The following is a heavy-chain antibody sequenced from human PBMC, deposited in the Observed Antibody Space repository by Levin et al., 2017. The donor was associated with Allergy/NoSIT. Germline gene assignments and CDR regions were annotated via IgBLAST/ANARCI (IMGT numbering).Heavy chain of an antibody. CDR1: GFTFRTFW. V-gene: IGHV3-7*01. CDR3: ARDHDGEDEYFDF. D-gene: IGHD3-10*01. CDR2: IKQDGSDK. J-gene: IGHJ4*02. Sequence: PGGSLRLSCEASGFTFRTFWMAWVRQAPGKGPEWVANIKQDGSDKYYVDSVEGRFTVSRDNAKNSLYLQMNSLRVEDTAVYYCARDHDGEDEYFDFWGQGTLVTVSS.